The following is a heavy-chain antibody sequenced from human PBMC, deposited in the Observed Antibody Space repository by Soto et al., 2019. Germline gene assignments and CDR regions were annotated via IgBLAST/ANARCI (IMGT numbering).Heavy chain of an antibody. J-gene: IGHJ6*02. CDR1: GYTFTSYG. D-gene: IGHD6-19*01. V-gene: IGHV1-18*01. Sequence: ASVKVSCKASGYTFTSYGISWVRQAPGQGLEWMGCITVYNGNTNFAKKFQGRVTMTTDTSTSTAYMELRRLRSDDTAVYYCARRGLNSYYYGMDVWGQGTTVTVSS. CDR2: ITVYNGNT. CDR3: ARRGLNSYYYGMDV.